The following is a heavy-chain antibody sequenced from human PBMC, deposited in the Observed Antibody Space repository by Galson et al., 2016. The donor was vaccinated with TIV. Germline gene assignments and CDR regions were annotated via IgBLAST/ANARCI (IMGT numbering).Heavy chain of an antibody. CDR1: GFPFIHYS. CDR2: VSSSGRFL. D-gene: IGHD3-3*01. J-gene: IGHJ4*02. Sequence: SLRLSCAGFGFPFIHYSVNWVRQAPGKGLEWVASVSSSGRFLYYADSVKGRFTISKDIAKNSLNLQMNSLRVEDTAVYYCAKRPIITIFGAGSNYCDSWGQGTLVTVSS. CDR3: AKRPIITIFGAGSNYCDS. V-gene: IGHV3-21*01.